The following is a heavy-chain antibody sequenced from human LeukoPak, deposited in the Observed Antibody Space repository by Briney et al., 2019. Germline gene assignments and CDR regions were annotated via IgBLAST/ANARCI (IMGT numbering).Heavy chain of an antibody. CDR1: GYTFTSYG. D-gene: IGHD4-17*01. CDR2: INPSGGST. J-gene: IGHJ4*02. V-gene: IGHV1-46*01. Sequence: ASVKVSCKASGYTFTSYGISWVRQAPGQGLEWMGIINPSGGSTSYAQKFQGRVTMTRDTSTSTAYMELRSLRSDDTAVYYCARDEDYGIFVNVDYWGQGTLVTVSS. CDR3: ARDEDYGIFVNVDY.